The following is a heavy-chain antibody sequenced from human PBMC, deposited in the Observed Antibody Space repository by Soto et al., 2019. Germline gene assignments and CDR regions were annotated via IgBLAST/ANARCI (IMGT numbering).Heavy chain of an antibody. D-gene: IGHD6-13*01. CDR2: INHSGST. Sequence: SETLSLTCGVYGGSFSGYYWSWIRQPPGKGLEWIGEINHSGSTNYNPSLKSRVTISVDTSKNQFSLKLSSVTAADTAVYYCARVKGYSSSWFDPWGQGTLVTVSS. CDR3: ARVKGYSSSWFDP. V-gene: IGHV4-34*01. J-gene: IGHJ5*02. CDR1: GGSFSGYY.